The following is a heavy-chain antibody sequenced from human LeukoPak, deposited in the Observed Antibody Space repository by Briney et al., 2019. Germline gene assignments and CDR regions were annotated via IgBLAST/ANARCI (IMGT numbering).Heavy chain of an antibody. J-gene: IGHJ3*02. CDR3: AKELIQLWSPDGAFDI. V-gene: IGHV3-30*18. CDR2: ISYDGSNK. Sequence: GGSLRLSCAASGFTFSSYGMHWVRQAPGKGLEWLAVISYDGSNKYYADSVKGRFTISRDNSKNTLYLQMNSLRAEDTAVYYCAKELIQLWSPDGAFDIWGQGTMVTVSS. CDR1: GFTFSSYG. D-gene: IGHD5-18*01.